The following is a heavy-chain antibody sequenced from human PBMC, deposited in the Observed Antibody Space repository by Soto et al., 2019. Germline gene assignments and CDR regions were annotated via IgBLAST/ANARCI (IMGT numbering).Heavy chain of an antibody. CDR3: ARLYHYDILTGYMHYYGMDV. Sequence: ASVRVSCKXSGYTFTSYGISWVRQAPGQGLEWMGWISAYNGNTNYAQKLQGRVTMTTDTSTSTAYMELRSLRSDDTAVYYCARLYHYDILTGYMHYYGMDVWGQGTTVTVSS. D-gene: IGHD3-9*01. J-gene: IGHJ6*02. CDR2: ISAYNGNT. V-gene: IGHV1-18*04. CDR1: GYTFTSYG.